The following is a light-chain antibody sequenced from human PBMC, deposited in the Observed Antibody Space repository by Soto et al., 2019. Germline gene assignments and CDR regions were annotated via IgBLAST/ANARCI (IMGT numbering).Light chain of an antibody. CDR3: QQYHNLPL. CDR2: DAS. CDR1: QGISNF. J-gene: IGKJ4*01. V-gene: IGKV1-33*01. Sequence: DIQMTQSPSSLSASVGDTITITCQASQGISNFLNWYQQKPGQAPKLLISDASHLESGVPTRFSGSGSGTHFTFTINSLQPEDFATYYCQQYHNLPLFVGGTTVEIK.